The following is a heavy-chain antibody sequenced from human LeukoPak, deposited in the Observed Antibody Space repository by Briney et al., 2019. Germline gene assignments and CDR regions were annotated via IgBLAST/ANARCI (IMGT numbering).Heavy chain of an antibody. D-gene: IGHD3-3*02. V-gene: IGHV4-59*08. Sequence: SETLSLTCTFSADSIRSYYWRWIRQPPGKGLDWLGYFYYSGPTNYNPSLKSRLTLSLDTSKKQLSLRLTSVTAADTAVYYCARHLRSFPDCWGQGTLVTVSS. CDR1: ADSIRSYY. CDR3: ARHLRSFPDC. J-gene: IGHJ4*02. CDR2: FYYSGPT.